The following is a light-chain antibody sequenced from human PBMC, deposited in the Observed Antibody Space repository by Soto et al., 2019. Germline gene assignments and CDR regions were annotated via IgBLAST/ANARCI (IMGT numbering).Light chain of an antibody. J-gene: IGKJ2*01. V-gene: IGKV3-20*01. Sequence: EIMLTQSPGTLSLSPGERATLSCRASQSVRSSYLAWYQQKPGQAPRLLIYGASSRATGIPDRFSGSGSGTDFNLTISRMELEDVAVYYCQQYGSSPPDTFGQGTKLEIK. CDR2: GAS. CDR1: QSVRSSY. CDR3: QQYGSSPPDT.